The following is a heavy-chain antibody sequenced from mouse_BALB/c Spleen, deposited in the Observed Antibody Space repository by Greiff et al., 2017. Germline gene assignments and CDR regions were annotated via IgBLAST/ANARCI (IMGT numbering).Heavy chain of an antibody. J-gene: IGHJ3*01. CDR2: ISYSGST. CDR3: ARRGSGGGFAY. D-gene: IGHD4-1*01. CDR1: GYSITSDYA. Sequence: EVMLVESGPGLVKPSQSLSLTCTVTGYSITSDYAWNWIRQFPGNKLEWMGYISYSGSTSYNPSLKSRTSITRDTSKNQFFLQLNSVTTEDTATYYCARRGSGGGFAYWGQGTLVTVSA. V-gene: IGHV3-2*02.